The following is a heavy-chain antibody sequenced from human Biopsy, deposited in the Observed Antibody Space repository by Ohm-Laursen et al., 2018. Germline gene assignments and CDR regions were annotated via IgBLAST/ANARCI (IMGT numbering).Heavy chain of an antibody. CDR3: ARVGAGAPSIDYFDY. D-gene: IGHD1-26*01. CDR1: GGSIYNSF. V-gene: IGHV4-59*07. J-gene: IGHJ4*02. CDR2: IYYSGST. Sequence: SDTLSLTCTVSGGSIYNSFWSWIRQPPGKGLEWIGYIYYSGSTNYNPSLKSRVTISVDRSKNHFSLELSSVTAADTAVYYCARVGAGAPSIDYFDYWGQGALVTVSS.